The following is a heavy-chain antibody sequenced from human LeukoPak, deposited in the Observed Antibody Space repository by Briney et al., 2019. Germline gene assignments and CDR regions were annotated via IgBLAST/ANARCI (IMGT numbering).Heavy chain of an antibody. D-gene: IGHD2-2*01. Sequence: SQTLSLTCTVSGGYISSYYWSWIRQPPGKGLEWIGYIFNSGSTNYNPSLKSRVTISVDTSKNQFSLKLSSVTAADTAVYFCALGDCSSTSCYVFDYWGQGTLVTVSS. J-gene: IGHJ4*02. CDR1: GGYISSYY. V-gene: IGHV4-59*01. CDR2: IFNSGST. CDR3: ALGDCSSTSCYVFDY.